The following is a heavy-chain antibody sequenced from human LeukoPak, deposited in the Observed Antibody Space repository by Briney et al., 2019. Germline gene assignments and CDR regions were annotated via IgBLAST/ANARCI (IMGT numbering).Heavy chain of an antibody. CDR3: AREQQGRRAAFDY. V-gene: IGHV3-30*02. CDR1: GFTFRSSG. J-gene: IGHJ4*02. D-gene: IGHD1-1*01. Sequence: GGSLRLSCAASGFTFRSSGVHWVRQTPGKGLEWVAFIWYDGNEIYYADSVKGRFTISRDNSRNTLYLQMNSLRTEDTAVYYCAREQQGRRAAFDYWGQGTPVTVSS. CDR2: IWYDGNEI.